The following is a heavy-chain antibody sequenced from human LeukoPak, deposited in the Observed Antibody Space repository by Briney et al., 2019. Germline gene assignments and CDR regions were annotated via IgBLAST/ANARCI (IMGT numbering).Heavy chain of an antibody. Sequence: PGGSLRLSCAASGFTFSSYGMHWVRQAPGKGLEWVAFIRYDGSNKYYADSVKGRFTISRDNSKNTLYLQMNSLRAEDTAVYYCAKAAGYCSSTSCLSHFDYWGQGTLVTVSS. CDR1: GFTFSSYG. CDR3: AKAAGYCSSTSCLSHFDY. CDR2: IRYDGSNK. J-gene: IGHJ4*02. D-gene: IGHD2-2*01. V-gene: IGHV3-30*02.